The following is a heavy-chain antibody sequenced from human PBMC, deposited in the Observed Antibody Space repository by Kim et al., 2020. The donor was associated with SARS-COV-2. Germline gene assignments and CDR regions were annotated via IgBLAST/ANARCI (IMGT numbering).Heavy chain of an antibody. Sequence: PRKSPEWLGFIDWEDDKSFSTSLQTRLTISKGTSKNQVVLRVNNMNPGDTATYYCARILVPLGDAFETWGQGTLVTVSS. D-gene: IGHD1-26*01. CDR3: ARILVPLGDAFET. V-gene: IGHV2-70*13. CDR2: IDWEDDK. J-gene: IGHJ3*02.